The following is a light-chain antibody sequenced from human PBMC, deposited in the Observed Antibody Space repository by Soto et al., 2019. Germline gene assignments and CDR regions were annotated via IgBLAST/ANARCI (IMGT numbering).Light chain of an antibody. Sequence: EIVMTQSPATLSVSPGERGTLSCRASQSVNSNYLAWYQQKPGQAPRLLIYGISKRATDIPDRFSGSGSGTEFTLTISSLQPEDFATYYCQQPGQWPITFAQGTRLEIK. J-gene: IGKJ5*01. CDR1: QSVNSN. CDR2: GIS. V-gene: IGKV3D-15*01. CDR3: QQPGQWPIT.